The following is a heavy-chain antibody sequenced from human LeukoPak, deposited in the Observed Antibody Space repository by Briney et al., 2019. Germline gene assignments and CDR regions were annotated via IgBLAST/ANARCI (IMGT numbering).Heavy chain of an antibody. CDR1: GYSFTSYW. Sequence: GESLKISCKGSGYSFTSYWIGWVRQMPGKGLEWMGIIYPGDSDTRYSPSFQGQVTISADKSISTAYLQWSSLKASDTAMYYCARLPYDSSGPAPRFDYWGQGTLVTVSS. CDR2: IYPGDSDT. V-gene: IGHV5-51*01. D-gene: IGHD3-22*01. J-gene: IGHJ4*02. CDR3: ARLPYDSSGPAPRFDY.